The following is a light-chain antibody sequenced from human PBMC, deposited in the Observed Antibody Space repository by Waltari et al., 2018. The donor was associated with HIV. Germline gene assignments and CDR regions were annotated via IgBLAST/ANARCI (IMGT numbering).Light chain of an antibody. J-gene: IGLJ2*01. CDR2: SNM. Sequence: QSVLTQPPSASGTPGQRVTISCSGSSSNIGNNPVEWYQQFPGTAHKLLIYSNMHRPSGVPDRTSCSNSGTSASLASGVLQSDDEADYYCASWEDSLHGPVFGGGTKLTVL. CDR3: ASWEDSLHGPV. CDR1: SSNIGNNP. V-gene: IGLV1-44*01.